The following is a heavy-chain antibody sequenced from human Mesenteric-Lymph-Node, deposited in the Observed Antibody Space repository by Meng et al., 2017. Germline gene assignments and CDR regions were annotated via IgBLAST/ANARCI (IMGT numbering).Heavy chain of an antibody. CDR2: ISGIGDFT. D-gene: IGHD5-24*01. V-gene: IGHV3-23*04. Sequence: EGEVVESGGGLVQPGGSLRLSCAAPGFTFSSDAMSWVRQAPGKGLEWVSAISGIGDFTYYADSVKGRSTISRDNSKNTLYLQLNSLRAEDTAVYYCATHNYGHNRHFEDWGQGTLVTVSS. CDR1: GFTFSSDA. J-gene: IGHJ4*02. CDR3: ATHNYGHNRHFED.